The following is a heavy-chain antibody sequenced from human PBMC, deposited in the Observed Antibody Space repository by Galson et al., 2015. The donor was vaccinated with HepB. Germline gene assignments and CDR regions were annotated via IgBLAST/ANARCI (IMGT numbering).Heavy chain of an antibody. D-gene: IGHD2-2*01. CDR2: ISYDGSQK. CDR1: GFMFSDYA. Sequence: SLRLSCAASGFMFSDYAMHWVRQAPGKGLEWVAVISYDGSQKYYADSVKGRFTISRDNSKNTLYLQMNSLRAEDTAVYYCAFRYCSSITCYTYYYGMDVWGQGTTVTVSS. V-gene: IGHV3-30-3*01. J-gene: IGHJ6*02. CDR3: AFRYCSSITCYTYYYGMDV.